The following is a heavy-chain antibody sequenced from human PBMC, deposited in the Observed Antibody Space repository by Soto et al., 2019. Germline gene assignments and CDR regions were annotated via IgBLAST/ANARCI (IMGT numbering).Heavy chain of an antibody. V-gene: IGHV4-31*03. J-gene: IGHJ5*02. Sequence: QVQLQESGPGLVKPSQTLSLTCTVSGGSISSGGYYWSWIRQHPGKGLEWIGYIYYSGSTYYNPSLKSRVTISVDTSKNQFSLKLSSVTAADTAVYYCARCSGGSPKRPSWFDPWGQGTLVTVSS. CDR3: ARCSGGSPKRPSWFDP. CDR2: IYYSGST. D-gene: IGHD2-15*01. CDR1: GGSISSGGYY.